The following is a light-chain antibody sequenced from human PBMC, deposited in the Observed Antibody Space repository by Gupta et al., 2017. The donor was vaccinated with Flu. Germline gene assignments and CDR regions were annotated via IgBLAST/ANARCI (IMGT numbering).Light chain of an antibody. CDR3: QQYGSSPPWT. J-gene: IGKJ1*01. CDR1: QSVSSY. CDR2: GAS. V-gene: IGKV3-20*01. Sequence: AGATLSCRASQSVSSYLAWYQQKPGQAPRLLIYGASSRATGIPDRFSGSGSGTDFTLTISRLEPEDFAVYYCQQYGSSPPWTFGQGTKVEIK.